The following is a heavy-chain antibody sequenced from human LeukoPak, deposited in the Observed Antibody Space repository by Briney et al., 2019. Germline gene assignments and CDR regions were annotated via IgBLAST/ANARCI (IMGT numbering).Heavy chain of an antibody. V-gene: IGHV3-30*18. CDR2: ISYDGSNK. J-gene: IGHJ4*02. CDR3: AKDIEEWLVKGGGCFDY. CDR1: GFIFSNSA. Sequence: PGRSLRLSCAASGFIFSNSAMHWVRQAPGKGLEWVAVISYDGSNKYYADSVKGRFTISRDNSKNTLYLQMNSLRAADTAVYYCAKDIEEWLVKGGGCFDYWGQGTLVTVSS. D-gene: IGHD6-19*01.